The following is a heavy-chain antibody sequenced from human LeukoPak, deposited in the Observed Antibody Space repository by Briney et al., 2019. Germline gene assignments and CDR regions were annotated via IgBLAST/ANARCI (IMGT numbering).Heavy chain of an antibody. CDR3: TKVLDYCDGGTCYNSGMDS. CDR2: ISSDGVYT. V-gene: IGHV3-64D*08. J-gene: IGHJ4*02. CDR1: GFTFNNYA. Sequence: PGRSLRLSCAASGFTFNNYAIHRVRQAPGKGLEFFSVISSDGVYTYYAYSVKGRFTISRDNSKNTVYLQMSSLGADDTAVYYCTKVLDYCDGGTCYNSGMDSWGQGTLVTVSS. D-gene: IGHD2-15*01.